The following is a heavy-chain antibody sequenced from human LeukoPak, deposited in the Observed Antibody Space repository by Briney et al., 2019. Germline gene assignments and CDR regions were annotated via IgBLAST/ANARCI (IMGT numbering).Heavy chain of an antibody. CDR1: GYTLTELS. J-gene: IGHJ4*02. D-gene: IGHD7-27*01. Sequence: ASVKVSCKVSGYTLTELSMHWVRQAPGKGLEWMGGFDPGDGETIYAQKFQGRVTMTEDTSTDTAYMELSSLRSEDTAVYYCATEVRDWGSIGLRFWGQGTLVTVSS. CDR3: ATEVRDWGSIGLRF. CDR2: FDPGDGET. V-gene: IGHV1-24*01.